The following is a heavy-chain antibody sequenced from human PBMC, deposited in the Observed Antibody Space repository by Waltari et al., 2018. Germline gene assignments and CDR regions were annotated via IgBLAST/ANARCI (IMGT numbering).Heavy chain of an antibody. Sequence: QVQLQQSGPGLVKPSQTLSLTCAISGDSVSSTSAAWNWIRQSLSRGLEWLGRTYYRSKWYNDYAVSVKSRITINPDTSKNQFSLQLNSVTPEDTAVYYCARAYVVATIASFDYWGQGTLVTVSS. CDR1: GDSVSSTSAA. V-gene: IGHV6-1*01. J-gene: IGHJ4*02. CDR2: TYYRSKWYN. D-gene: IGHD5-12*01. CDR3: ARAYVVATIASFDY.